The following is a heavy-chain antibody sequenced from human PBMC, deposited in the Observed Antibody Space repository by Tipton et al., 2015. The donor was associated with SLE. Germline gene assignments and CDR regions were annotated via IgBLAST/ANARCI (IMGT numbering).Heavy chain of an antibody. J-gene: IGHJ5*02. V-gene: IGHV3-23*01. CDR1: GFTFRNYV. CDR3: AKERYGSGSWNWFDP. D-gene: IGHD3-10*01. CDR2: ISGRGDTS. Sequence: SLRLSCAASGFTFRNYVMTWVRQGPGKGLEWVSSISGRGDTSYYTDSVKGRFTISRDNSRNTLYLEMSSLGGEDTAVYYCAKERYGSGSWNWFDPWGQGTLVTVSS.